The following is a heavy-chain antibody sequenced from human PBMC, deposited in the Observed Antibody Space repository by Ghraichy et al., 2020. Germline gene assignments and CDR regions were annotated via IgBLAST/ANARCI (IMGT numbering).Heavy chain of an antibody. CDR3: ARALGRGVIDYLDF. J-gene: IGHJ4*02. D-gene: IGHD3-10*01. V-gene: IGHV1-46*01. CDR2: INSSDGRT. CDR1: GYTFTSYH. Sequence: ASVKVSCKASGYTFTSYHMHWVRQAPGQGLEWMGIINSSDGRTTYAQKFQGRLTMTRDTSTSTVFMNLYSLTSEDTAVYYCARALGRGVIDYLDFWGQGTLVTASS.